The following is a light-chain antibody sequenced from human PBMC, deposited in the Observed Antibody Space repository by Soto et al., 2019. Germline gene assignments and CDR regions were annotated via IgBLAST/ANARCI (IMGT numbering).Light chain of an antibody. CDR3: SSYTSSYTLV. CDR1: SGDVGGYNY. CDR2: EVN. V-gene: IGLV2-14*01. J-gene: IGLJ3*02. Sequence: QSVLTQPASVSGSPGQSITISCTGTSGDVGGYNYVSWYQQHPNKAPKLMIYEVNSRPSGVSHRFSGSKSGNTASLTISGLQAEDEADYYCSSYTSSYTLVFGGGTKLTVL.